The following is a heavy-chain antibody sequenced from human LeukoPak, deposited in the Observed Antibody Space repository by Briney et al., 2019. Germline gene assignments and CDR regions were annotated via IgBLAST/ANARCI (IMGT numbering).Heavy chain of an antibody. CDR1: GFTFSSNY. V-gene: IGHV3-66*01. D-gene: IGHD3-9*01. CDR2: IYSGGST. J-gene: IGHJ4*02. Sequence: GGSLRLSCAASGFTFSSNYMSWVRQAPGKGLEWVAVIYSGGSTYYADSVNGRFTISRDNSKNTLYLQMNSLRAEDTAVYYCARTGQHDILTGYPPDWGQGTLVTVSS. CDR3: ARTGQHDILTGYPPD.